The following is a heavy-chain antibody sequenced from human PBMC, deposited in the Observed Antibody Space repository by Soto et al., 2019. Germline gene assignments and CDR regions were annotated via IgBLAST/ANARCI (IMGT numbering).Heavy chain of an antibody. CDR3: ARERHDYYDSSGYLDY. Sequence: SETLSLTYTVSGGSISSGGYYWSWIRQHPGKGLEWIGYIFYSGTTYYNPSLKSRVTISVDTSKNQFSLKLSSVTAADTAVYYCARERHDYYDSSGYLDYWGQGTLVTVSS. CDR1: GGSISSGGYY. CDR2: IFYSGTT. V-gene: IGHV4-31*03. D-gene: IGHD3-22*01. J-gene: IGHJ4*02.